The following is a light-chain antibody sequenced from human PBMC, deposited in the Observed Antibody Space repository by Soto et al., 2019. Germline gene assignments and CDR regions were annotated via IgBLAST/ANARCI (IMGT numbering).Light chain of an antibody. J-gene: IGKJ4*01. CDR2: DAS. CDR1: QSVSSY. CDR3: QQRSNWPLLT. V-gene: IGKV3-11*01. Sequence: EIVLTQSPATLSLSPGERATLSCRASQSVSSYLAWYQQKPGQAPRLLIYDASNRATGIPARFSGRGSGTDFTLPISSLEPEDFAVYYCQQRSNWPLLTFGGGTKVEIK.